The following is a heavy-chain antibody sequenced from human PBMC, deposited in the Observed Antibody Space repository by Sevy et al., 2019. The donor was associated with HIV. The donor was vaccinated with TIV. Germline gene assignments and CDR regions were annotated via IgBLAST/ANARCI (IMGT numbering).Heavy chain of an antibody. J-gene: IGHJ4*02. V-gene: IGHV3-30*18. D-gene: IGHD6-19*01. Sequence: GGSLRLSCAASGFTFSTYGMHWVRQAPGKGLAWVAVISYDGSDKYYAESVKGRFTISRDNSKNLLYLQINSLRAEDTAVYYCANDAGYTVAWYPGLWGQGTLVTVSS. CDR2: ISYDGSDK. CDR3: ANDAGYTVAWYPGL. CDR1: GFTFSTYG.